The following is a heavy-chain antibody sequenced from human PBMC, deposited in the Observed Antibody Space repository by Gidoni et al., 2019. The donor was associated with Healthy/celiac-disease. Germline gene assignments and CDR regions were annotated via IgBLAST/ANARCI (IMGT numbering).Heavy chain of an antibody. CDR3: ARGVTMVRGVTNWFDP. Sequence: EVQLVESGGGLVQPGGSLRLSCAASGFPFSSYDMPWVRQATGKGLEWVSAIGTAGDTYYPGSVKGRFTISRENAKNSLYLQMNSLRAGDTAVYYCARGVTMVRGVTNWFDPWGQGTLVTVSS. D-gene: IGHD3-10*01. CDR2: IGTAGDT. V-gene: IGHV3-13*04. J-gene: IGHJ5*02. CDR1: GFPFSSYD.